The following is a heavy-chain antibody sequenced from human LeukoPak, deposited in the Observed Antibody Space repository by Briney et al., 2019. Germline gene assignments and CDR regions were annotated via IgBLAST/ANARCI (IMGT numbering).Heavy chain of an antibody. J-gene: IGHJ4*02. V-gene: IGHV3-48*04. CDR3: ATSGYSNIDY. CDR1: GFVFSSNS. Sequence: PGGSLRLSCAASGFVFSSNSMIWVRQAPGKGLEWVSYISSSSSTIYYADSVKGRFTISRGNAKNSLYLQMNSLRAEDTAVYYCATSGYSNIDYWGQGTLVTVSS. D-gene: IGHD4-11*01. CDR2: ISSSSSTI.